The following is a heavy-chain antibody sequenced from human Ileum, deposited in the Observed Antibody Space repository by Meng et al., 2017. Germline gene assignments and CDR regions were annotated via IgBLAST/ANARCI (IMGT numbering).Heavy chain of an antibody. CDR3: VRSIYGSGTYGAY. CDR2: IKQDGSVQ. CDR1: GLSFSSYW. Sequence: GESLKISCAASGLSFSSYWMTWARQAPGKGLEWVANIKQDGSVQNYVESVKGRFTISRDNAKNSLYLQMDSLRVEDTAMYYCVRSIYGSGTYGAYWGQGTLVTVSS. D-gene: IGHD3-10*01. J-gene: IGHJ4*02. V-gene: IGHV3-7*01.